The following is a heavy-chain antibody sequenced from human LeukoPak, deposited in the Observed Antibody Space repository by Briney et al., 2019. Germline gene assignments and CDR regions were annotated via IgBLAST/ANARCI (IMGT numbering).Heavy chain of an antibody. Sequence: GGSLRLSCAASGFTFSSYWMSWVRQAPGKGLEWVSVISGSGGITYYEDSVKGRFTISRDNSKNTLYLQMNSLRADDTAIYYCAKDAAAAGSAYYFEYWGQGTLVTVSS. CDR2: ISGSGGIT. J-gene: IGHJ4*02. D-gene: IGHD6-13*01. CDR3: AKDAAAAGSAYYFEY. V-gene: IGHV3-23*01. CDR1: GFTFSSYW.